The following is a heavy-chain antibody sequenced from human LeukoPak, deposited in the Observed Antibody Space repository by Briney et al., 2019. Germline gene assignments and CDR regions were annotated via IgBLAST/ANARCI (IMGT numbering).Heavy chain of an antibody. CDR2: IRGSATMT. CDR3: TRAGTFDAFDL. J-gene: IGHJ3*01. Sequence: GGSLRLSCAASGFTFSSNAMNWVRQAPGKGLEWVASIRGSATMTYYADSVKGRFTISRDNSNNMMYLQMNSLRAEDTAVYYCTRAGTFDAFDLWGQGSMVTVSS. D-gene: IGHD1-26*01. V-gene: IGHV3-23*01. CDR1: GFTFSSNA.